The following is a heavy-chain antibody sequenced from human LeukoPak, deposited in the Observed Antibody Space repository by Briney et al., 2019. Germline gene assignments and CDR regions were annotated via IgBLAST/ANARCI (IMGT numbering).Heavy chain of an antibody. J-gene: IGHJ4*02. V-gene: IGHV3-7*01. CDR2: IKQDGSEK. D-gene: IGHD3-9*01. CDR1: GFTLSSYW. CDR3: ARVGSVLRYFDWLTDPHY. Sequence: GGSLRLSCAASGFTLSSYWMSWVRQAPGKGLEWVANIKQDGSEKYYVDSVKGRFTISRDNAKNSLYLQMNSLRAEDTAVYYCARVGSVLRYFDWLTDPHYWGQGTLVTVSS.